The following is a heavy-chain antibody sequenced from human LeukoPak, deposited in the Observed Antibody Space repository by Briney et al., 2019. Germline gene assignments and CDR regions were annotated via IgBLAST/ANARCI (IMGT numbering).Heavy chain of an antibody. CDR1: GGSISSSSYY. V-gene: IGHV4-39*07. CDR2: IYYSGST. J-gene: IGHJ3*02. CDR3: ARTSAFDI. Sequence: ETLSLTCTVSGGSISSSSYYWGWIRPPPGKGLEWIGSIYYSGSTYYNPSLKSRVTISVDTSKNQFSLKLSSVTAADTAVYYCARTSAFDIWGQGTMVTVSS.